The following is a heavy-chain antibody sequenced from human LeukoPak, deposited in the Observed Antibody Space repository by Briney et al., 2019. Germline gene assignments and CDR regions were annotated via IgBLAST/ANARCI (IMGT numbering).Heavy chain of an antibody. CDR1: GYTFTSYG. CDR2: ISAYNGNT. Sequence: AASVKVSCKASGYTFTSYGIGWVRQAPGQGLEWMGWISAYNGNTNYAQKLQGRVTMTTDTSTSTAYMELRSLRSDDTAVYYCARLGLDPLRYFDWFLDYWGQGTLVTVSS. V-gene: IGHV1-18*01. J-gene: IGHJ4*02. D-gene: IGHD3-9*01. CDR3: ARLGLDPLRYFDWFLDY.